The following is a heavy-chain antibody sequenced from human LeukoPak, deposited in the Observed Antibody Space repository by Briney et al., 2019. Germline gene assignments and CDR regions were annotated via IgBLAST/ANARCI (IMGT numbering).Heavy chain of an antibody. D-gene: IGHD3-10*01. J-gene: IGHJ6*02. V-gene: IGHV3-21*01. Sequence: PGGSLRLSCAASGFTFSSYSMTWVRQAPGKGLEWVSSISSSSSYIYYADSVKGRFTISRDNAKNSLYLQMNSLRAEDTAVYYCARAGPYGSGSYYTSYYYYYYGMDVWGQGTTVTVSS. CDR1: GFTFSSYS. CDR3: ARAGPYGSGSYYTSYYYYYYGMDV. CDR2: ISSSSSYI.